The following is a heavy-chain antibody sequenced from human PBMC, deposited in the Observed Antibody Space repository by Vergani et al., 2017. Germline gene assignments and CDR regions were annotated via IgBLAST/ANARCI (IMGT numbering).Heavy chain of an antibody. D-gene: IGHD1-14*01. J-gene: IGHJ5*02. V-gene: IGHV3-33*01. CDR1: GFTFNQYG. CDR3: ARDLRFLYNRFDP. Sequence: QVQLVESGGGVVQPGRSLRLSCAASGFTFNQYGMHWVRQAPGKGLEWVAVTWNDGNNKQYADSVKGRFTISRDNSKSTMYLHMNSLRDEDTGVYYCARDLRFLYNRFDPWGQGTLVTVSS. CDR2: TWNDGNNK.